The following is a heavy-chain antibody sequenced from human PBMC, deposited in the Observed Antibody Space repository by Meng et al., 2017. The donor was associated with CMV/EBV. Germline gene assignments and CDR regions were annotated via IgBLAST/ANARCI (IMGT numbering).Heavy chain of an antibody. CDR3: AKTTAVDTRSYYYYGMDV. J-gene: IGHJ6*02. CDR2: ISGSGGST. CDR1: GFTFSSYA. V-gene: IGHV3-23*01. D-gene: IGHD6-13*01. Sequence: GGSLLSCAASGFTFSSYAMSWVRQAPGKGLEWVSAISGSGGSTYYADSVKGQFTISRDNSKNTLYLQMNSLRAEDTAVYYCAKTTAVDTRSYYYYGMDVWGQGTTVTVSS.